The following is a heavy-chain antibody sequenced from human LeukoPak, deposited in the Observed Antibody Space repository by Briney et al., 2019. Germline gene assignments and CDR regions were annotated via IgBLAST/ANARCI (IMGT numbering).Heavy chain of an antibody. V-gene: IGHV1-2*02. Sequence: GASVKVSCKASGYTFTDYFIHWVRQAPGQGREWMGLINPNTGDTNYPQKFQGRVIMTRDTYINTAYMELIRLRSDDTALYYCTRDPLPTYGSGNYGASWGQGTLVTVSS. CDR2: INPNTGDT. J-gene: IGHJ5*02. D-gene: IGHD3-10*01. CDR3: TRDPLPTYGSGNYGAS. CDR1: GYTFTDYF.